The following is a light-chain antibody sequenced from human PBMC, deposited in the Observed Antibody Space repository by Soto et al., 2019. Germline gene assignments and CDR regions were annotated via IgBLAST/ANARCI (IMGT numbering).Light chain of an antibody. CDR1: RGHSSYA. CDR2: LNSDGSH. CDR3: QTWGTDINWV. Sequence: QLVLTQSPSASASLGASVKLTCTLSRGHSSYAIAWHQQQPEKGPRYLMKLNSDGSHSKGDGIPDRFSGSSSGAERYLTISSLQSEDEADYYCQTWGTDINWVFGGGTKLTVL. J-gene: IGLJ3*02. V-gene: IGLV4-69*01.